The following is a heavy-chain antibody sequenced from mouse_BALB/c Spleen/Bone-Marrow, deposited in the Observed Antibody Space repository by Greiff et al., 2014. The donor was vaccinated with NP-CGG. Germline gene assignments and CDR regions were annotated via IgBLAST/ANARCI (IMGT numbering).Heavy chain of an antibody. CDR2: ISYSGNT. V-gene: IGHV3-8*02. CDR3: ATYDGYCFDY. D-gene: IGHD2-3*01. Sequence: EVKLMESGPSLVKPSQTLSLTCSVTGDSITSGYWNWIRKFPGNKLEYVGYISYSGNTYYNPSLKSRISITRDTSKNQYCLQLNSVTTEDTATYYCATYDGYCFDYWGQGTTLTVSS. J-gene: IGHJ2*01. CDR1: GDSITSGY.